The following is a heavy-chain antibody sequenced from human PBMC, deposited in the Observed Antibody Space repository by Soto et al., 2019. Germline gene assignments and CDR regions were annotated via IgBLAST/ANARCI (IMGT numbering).Heavy chain of an antibody. Sequence: GGSLRLSCAVSGFNFSNYNINWVRQAPGRGLEWVSSITSGSRYIYYADSVKGRFTISRDNANNLLYLQMTSLRADDTAVYYCARVGPRESQLQYYFDSWGQGTLVTVSS. CDR1: GFNFSNYN. CDR3: ARVGPRESQLQYYFDS. J-gene: IGHJ4*02. D-gene: IGHD2-2*01. CDR2: ITSGSRYI. V-gene: IGHV3-21*01.